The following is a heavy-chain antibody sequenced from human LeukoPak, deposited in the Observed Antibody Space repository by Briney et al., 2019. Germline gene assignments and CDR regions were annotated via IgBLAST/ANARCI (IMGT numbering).Heavy chain of an antibody. J-gene: IGHJ4*02. Sequence: ASVKVSCKASRYTFTDYYLHWVRQAPGQGLEWMGCINPNGGGTVFAQKFQGRVSMTRDTSISTAYMELTRLTSDDTAVYFCARGPHYYDSSGLYYFDNWGQGTLDTVSS. V-gene: IGHV1-2*02. CDR3: ARGPHYYDSSGLYYFDN. CDR1: RYTFTDYY. D-gene: IGHD3-22*01. CDR2: INPNGGGT.